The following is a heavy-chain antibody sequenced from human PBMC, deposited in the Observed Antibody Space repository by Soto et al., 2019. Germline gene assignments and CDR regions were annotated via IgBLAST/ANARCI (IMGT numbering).Heavy chain of an antibody. V-gene: IGHV4-39*01. J-gene: IGHJ6*02. CDR2: IYYSGST. Sequence: SETLSLTCTVSGGSISSSSYYWGWIRQPPGKGLEWIGSIYYSGSTYYNPSLKSRVTISVDTSKNQFSLKLSSVTAADTAVYYCARAEVTITKYYYYYYGMDVWGQGTTVTVSS. CDR3: ARAEVTITKYYYYYYGMDV. CDR1: GGSISSSSYY. D-gene: IGHD2-2*01.